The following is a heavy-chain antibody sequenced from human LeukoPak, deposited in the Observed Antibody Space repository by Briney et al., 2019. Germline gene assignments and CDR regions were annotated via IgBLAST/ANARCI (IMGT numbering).Heavy chain of an antibody. CDR1: GYSFTSYW. CDR3: ARGSGGRFDY. Sequence: GESLKISFKGSGYSFTSYWIAWVRQMPGKGLGGMGIIYPGDSDPTYSPSFQGQVTISADKSISTAYLQWSSLKASDTATYYCARGSGGRFDYWGQGTLVTVSS. V-gene: IGHV5-51*01. D-gene: IGHD3-10*01. J-gene: IGHJ4*02. CDR2: IYPGDSDP.